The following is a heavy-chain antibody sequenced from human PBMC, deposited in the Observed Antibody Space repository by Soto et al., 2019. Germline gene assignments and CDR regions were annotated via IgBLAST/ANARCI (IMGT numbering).Heavy chain of an antibody. Sequence: SLRLSCAASGFTFSSYAMSWVRQAPGKGLEWVSAISGSGGSTYYADSVKGRFTITRDNSKNTLYLQMNSLRAEDTAVYYCAKEQKDSSSWSELNYWGQGTLVTVSS. D-gene: IGHD6-13*01. V-gene: IGHV3-23*01. J-gene: IGHJ4*02. CDR3: AKEQKDSSSWSELNY. CDR1: GFTFSSYA. CDR2: ISGSGGST.